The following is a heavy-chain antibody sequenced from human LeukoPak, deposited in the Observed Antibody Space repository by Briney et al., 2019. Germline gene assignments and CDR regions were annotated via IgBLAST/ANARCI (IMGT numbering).Heavy chain of an antibody. V-gene: IGHV4-59*01. CDR2: VDYNGGT. Sequence: SETLSLTCTVSGDSISGYYYSWIRQPPGKGLEWIGYVDYNGGTEYNPSLKSRLNILVDTSKNQVSLKLTSVTAADTAVYYCARMYSSSWYYWFDPWGQGTLVTVSS. D-gene: IGHD6-13*01. CDR1: GDSISGYY. J-gene: IGHJ5*02. CDR3: ARMYSSSWYYWFDP.